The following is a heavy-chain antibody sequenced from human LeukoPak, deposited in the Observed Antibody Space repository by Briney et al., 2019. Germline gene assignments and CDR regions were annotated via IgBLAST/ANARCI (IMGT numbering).Heavy chain of an antibody. V-gene: IGHV3-11*04. CDR3: ARGGLGRYDILTVFDY. J-gene: IGHJ4*02. D-gene: IGHD3-9*01. CDR1: GFTFSDYY. CDR2: ISSSSSTI. Sequence: PGGSLRLSCAASGFTFSDYYMSWLRQAPGKGLEWVSYISSSSSTIYYADSVKGRFTISRDNAKSSLYLQMNSLRAEDTAVYYCARGGLGRYDILTVFDYWGQGTLVTVSS.